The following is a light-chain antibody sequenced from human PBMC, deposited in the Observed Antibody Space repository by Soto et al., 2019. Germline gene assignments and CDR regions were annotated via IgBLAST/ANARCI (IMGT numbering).Light chain of an antibody. J-gene: IGKJ1*01. Sequence: DIDLTQSPCTLSLSPGQRATLSCRASQSVSSNYLAWYQQRPGQAPRLLIYGASTRATGIPDRFSGSGSGTDFTLTISSLEPEDFAVYYCQQYSSLSWTFGQGTKVEI. CDR3: QQYSSLSWT. CDR1: QSVSSNY. CDR2: GAS. V-gene: IGKV3-20*01.